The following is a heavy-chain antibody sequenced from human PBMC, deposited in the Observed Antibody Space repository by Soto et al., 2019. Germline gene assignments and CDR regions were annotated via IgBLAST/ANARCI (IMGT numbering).Heavy chain of an antibody. D-gene: IGHD5-18*01. CDR1: GYFISNGYH. CDR3: AKGNYRGNIYAYDY. J-gene: IGHJ4*02. CDR2: VYPGGTT. Sequence: ASETLSLTCAVSGYFISNGYHWGWIRQSPGKGLEWIGSVYPGGTTYYNPSLKRRVTISVDTSKNQFSLRLSSVTPADTAVYFCAKGNYRGNIYAYDYWGPGTLVTVSS. V-gene: IGHV4-38-2*01.